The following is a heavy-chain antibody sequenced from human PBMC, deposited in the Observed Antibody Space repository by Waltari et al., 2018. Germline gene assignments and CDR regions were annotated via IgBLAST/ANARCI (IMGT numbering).Heavy chain of an antibody. V-gene: IGHV3-74*01. CDR2: NKSEGSAT. Sequence: EVQLVESGGDLVQPGGSLRLSCAASGFTFSTFWVHWVRQVPGKGLVWVSRNKSEGSATSYADSVKGRFTISRDNAKNTVYLQMNSLRAEDTAVYHCASDVHSGRYGWFDPWGQGTLVTVSS. J-gene: IGHJ5*02. CDR1: GFTFSTFW. CDR3: ASDVHSGRYGWFDP. D-gene: IGHD1-26*01.